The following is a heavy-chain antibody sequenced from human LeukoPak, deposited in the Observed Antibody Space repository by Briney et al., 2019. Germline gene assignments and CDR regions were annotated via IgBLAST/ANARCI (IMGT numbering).Heavy chain of an antibody. V-gene: IGHV1-69*13. Sequence: SVKVPCKASGGTFSSYAISWVRQAPGQGLEWMGGIIPIFGTANYAQKFQGRVTITADESTSTAYMELSSLRSEDTAVYYCARELMTTVTNYYYGMDVWGQGTTVTVSS. D-gene: IGHD4-11*01. CDR1: GGTFSSYA. CDR2: IIPIFGTA. CDR3: ARELMTTVTNYYYGMDV. J-gene: IGHJ6*02.